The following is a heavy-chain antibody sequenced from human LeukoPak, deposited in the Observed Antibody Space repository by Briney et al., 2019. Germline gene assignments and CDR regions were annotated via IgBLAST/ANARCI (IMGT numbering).Heavy chain of an antibody. D-gene: IGHD4-17*01. CDR3: ASASPDYGDYVGKYYYGMDV. CDR1: GFTFSSYE. V-gene: IGHV3-48*03. J-gene: IGHJ6*02. CDR2: ISSSGSTI. Sequence: GGSLRLSCAASGFTFSSYEMNWVRQAPGKGLEWVSYISSSGSTIYYADSVKGRFTISRDNAKNSLYLQMNSLRAEDTAVYYCASASPDYGDYVGKYYYGMDVWGQGTTVTVSS.